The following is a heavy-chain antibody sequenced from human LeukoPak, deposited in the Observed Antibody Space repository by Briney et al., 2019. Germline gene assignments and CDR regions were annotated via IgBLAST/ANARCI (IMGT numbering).Heavy chain of an antibody. CDR2: ISSSSSYI. CDR1: GFTFSSYS. V-gene: IGHV3-21*01. Sequence: PGGSLRLSCAASGFTFSSYSMNWVRQAPGKGLEWVSSISSSSSYIYYADSVKGRFTISRDNAKNSLYLQMNSLRAEDTAVYYCARGGLSSIAARNWFDPWGQGTLVTVSS. D-gene: IGHD6-6*01. J-gene: IGHJ5*02. CDR3: ARGGLSSIAARNWFDP.